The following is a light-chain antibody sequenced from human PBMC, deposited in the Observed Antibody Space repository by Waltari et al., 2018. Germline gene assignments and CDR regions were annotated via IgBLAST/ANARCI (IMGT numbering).Light chain of an antibody. CDR3: GSWINSLSTVV. CDR1: IGNNY. J-gene: IGLJ2*01. Sequence: QSVLTQPPSVSAAPGQQVSISCSGDIGNNYVSWYQQVPGTAPKLVIHDNNKRPSGTPDRFSASKSATSATLVITGLQTGDEADYFCGSWINSLSTVVFGGRTKLTVL. CDR2: DNN. V-gene: IGLV1-51*01.